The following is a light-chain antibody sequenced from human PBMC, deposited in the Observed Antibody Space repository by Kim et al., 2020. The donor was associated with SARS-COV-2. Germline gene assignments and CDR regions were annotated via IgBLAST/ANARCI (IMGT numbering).Light chain of an antibody. CDR1: SSNIGSNY. V-gene: IGLV1-47*02. CDR3: AAWDDSLSGPV. Sequence: ELTQPPSASGTPGQRVTISCSGSSSNIGSNYVYWYQQIPGTAPKLLIYSNNQRPSGVPDRFSGSKSGTSASLAISGLRSEDEADYYCAAWDDSLSGPVFGGGTQLTVL. CDR2: SNN. J-gene: IGLJ3*02.